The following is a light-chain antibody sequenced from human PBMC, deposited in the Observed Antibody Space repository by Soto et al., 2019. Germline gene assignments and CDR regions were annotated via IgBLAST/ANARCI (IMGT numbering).Light chain of an antibody. J-gene: IGKJ2*02. CDR2: AAS. CDR1: QGISSD. CDR3: QQLTNYPPGT. Sequence: DIQLTQSPSLLSASVGDRVTITCRASQGISSDLAWYQQKAGKAPNLLIYAASTLQRGVPSRFSGSGSGTEFTLTISSLQPEDFATYYCQQLTNYPPGTFGQGTKLEIK. V-gene: IGKV1-9*01.